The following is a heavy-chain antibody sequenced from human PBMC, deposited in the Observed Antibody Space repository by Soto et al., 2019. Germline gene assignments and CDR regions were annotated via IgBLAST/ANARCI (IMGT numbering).Heavy chain of an antibody. Sequence: QVQLVQSGAEVKKPGASVKVSCKASGYTFITYGVSWVRQAPGQGLDWLGWISTYNGNTRYAERLQGRVTMTTATTTNTAYMELRHLRSDDAAVYYCARGPTDYYDNSANYFFDYWGQGTLVTVSS. D-gene: IGHD3-22*01. V-gene: IGHV1-18*01. J-gene: IGHJ4*02. CDR1: GYTFITYG. CDR3: ARGPTDYYDNSANYFFDY. CDR2: ISTYNGNT.